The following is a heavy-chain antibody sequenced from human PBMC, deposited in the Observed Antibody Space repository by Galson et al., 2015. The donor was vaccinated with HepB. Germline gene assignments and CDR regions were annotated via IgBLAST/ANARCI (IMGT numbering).Heavy chain of an antibody. V-gene: IGHV1-69*10. CDR1: GGTFSSYA. CDR3: ARGDSSGYYKGDYYYYGMDV. J-gene: IGHJ6*02. Sequence: SVKVSCKASGGTFSSYAISWVRQAPGQGLEWMGGIIPIFGIANYAQKFQGRVTITADKSTSTAYMELSSLRSEDTAVYYCARGDSSGYYKGDYYYYGMDVWGQGTTVTVSS. D-gene: IGHD3-22*01. CDR2: IIPIFGIA.